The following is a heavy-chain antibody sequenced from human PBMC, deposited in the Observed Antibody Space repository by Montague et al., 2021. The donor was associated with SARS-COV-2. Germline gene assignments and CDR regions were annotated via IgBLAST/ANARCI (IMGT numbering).Heavy chain of an antibody. Sequence: SETLSLTCTVSGGSISSSSYYWGWIRQPPGKGLEWIGRIYYSGSTYYNPSLKSRVTVSVDTSKNQFSLKLSSVTAADTAVYYCARSPLLWVGRALGNWFDPWGQGTLVTVSS. CDR1: GGSISSSSYY. CDR2: IYYSGST. D-gene: IGHD3-10*01. J-gene: IGHJ5*02. CDR3: ARSPLLWVGRALGNWFDP. V-gene: IGHV4-39*01.